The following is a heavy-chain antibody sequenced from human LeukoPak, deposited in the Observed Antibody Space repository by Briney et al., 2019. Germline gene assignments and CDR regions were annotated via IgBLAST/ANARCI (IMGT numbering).Heavy chain of an antibody. D-gene: IGHD3-3*01. CDR1: GYMLSELS. Sequence: ASVKVSCKVSGYMLSELSMHWVRQAPGEGLEWMGGFDPEEGKTIYAQKFRGRVIMTEDPSTDTAYMELSSLTSEDTAMYYCATFRWIAYSNWFDPWGQGTLDTVSP. CDR3: ATFRWIAYSNWFDP. CDR2: FDPEEGKT. V-gene: IGHV1-24*01. J-gene: IGHJ5*02.